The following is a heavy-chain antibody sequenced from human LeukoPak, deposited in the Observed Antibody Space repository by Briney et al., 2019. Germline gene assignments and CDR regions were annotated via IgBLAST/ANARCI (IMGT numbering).Heavy chain of an antibody. V-gene: IGHV1-2*02. CDR1: GYTFTGYY. CDR3: AREARHIVVVTAVPSSFDY. Sequence: ASVKVSCKASGYTFTGYYMHWVRQAPGQGLEWMGWINPNGGGTNYAQKFQGRVTMTRDTSISTAYMELSRLRSDDTAVYYCAREARHIVVVTAVPSSFDYWGQGTLVTVSS. J-gene: IGHJ4*02. D-gene: IGHD2-21*02. CDR2: INPNGGGT.